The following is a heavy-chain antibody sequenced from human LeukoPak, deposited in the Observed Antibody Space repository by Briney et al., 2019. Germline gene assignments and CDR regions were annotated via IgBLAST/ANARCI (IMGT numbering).Heavy chain of an antibody. CDR3: ARGPRTYLDY. CDR1: GFTFKSYW. CDR2: INSDGSST. V-gene: IGHV3-74*01. Sequence: GESVSLSCSASGFTFKSYWMLGLGQAPGKGLVWVSRINSDGSSTKYQDFLNGRITIFRANAKDTLYLQTHSLRARGTAGYFCARGPRTYLDYWGQGTLVTVSS. J-gene: IGHJ4*02.